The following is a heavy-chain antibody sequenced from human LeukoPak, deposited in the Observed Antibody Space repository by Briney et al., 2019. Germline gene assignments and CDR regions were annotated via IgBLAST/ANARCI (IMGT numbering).Heavy chain of an antibody. CDR1: GGSISSYY. J-gene: IGHJ3*02. Sequence: PSETLSLTCTVSGGSISSYYWSWLRQPPGKGLEWIGYIYYSGSTNYNPSLKSRVTISVDTSKNQFSLKLSSVTAADTAVYYCARAGSGAFDIWGQGTMVTVSS. V-gene: IGHV4-59*01. D-gene: IGHD3-10*01. CDR2: IYYSGST. CDR3: ARAGSGAFDI.